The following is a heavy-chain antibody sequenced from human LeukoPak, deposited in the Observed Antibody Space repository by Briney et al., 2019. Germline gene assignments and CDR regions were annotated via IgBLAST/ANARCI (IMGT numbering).Heavy chain of an antibody. CDR2: ITSTSDSI. Sequence: GGSLRLSCAASGFAFSTYFMNWVRQAPGKGLEWVSSITSTSDSIYSADSVKGRFTISRDNAKNSLYLQMNGLRAEDTAVYYCARDSGFDPWGQGTLVTVSS. J-gene: IGHJ5*02. V-gene: IGHV3-21*01. CDR3: ARDSGFDP. CDR1: GFAFSTYF. D-gene: IGHD3-10*01.